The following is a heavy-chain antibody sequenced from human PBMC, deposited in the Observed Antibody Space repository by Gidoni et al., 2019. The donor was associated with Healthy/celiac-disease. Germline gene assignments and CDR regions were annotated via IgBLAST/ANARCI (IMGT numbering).Heavy chain of an antibody. CDR3: ARVLEYYYGMDV. CDR1: GGSISSGSYY. CDR2: IYTSGST. V-gene: IGHV4-61*02. Sequence: QVQLQESGPGLVKPSQTLSLTCTVPGGSISSGSYYWSWIRQPAGKGLEWIGRIYTSGSTNYNPSLKSRVTISVDTSKNQFSLKLSSVTAADTAVYYCARVLEYYYGMDVWGQGTTVTVSS. J-gene: IGHJ6*02.